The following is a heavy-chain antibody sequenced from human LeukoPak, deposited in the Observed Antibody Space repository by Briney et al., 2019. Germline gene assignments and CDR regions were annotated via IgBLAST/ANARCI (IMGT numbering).Heavy chain of an antibody. Sequence: ASVKVSCKASGYTFSSYGISWVRQAPGQGLEWMGWISAYNCNTNYAQKVQGRVIITTDTSTSTAYMELRRLRSDDTAVYYCARVGSSWFFDSWGQGTLVTVSS. CDR1: GYTFSSYG. D-gene: IGHD6-13*01. V-gene: IGHV1-18*01. CDR3: ARVGSSWFFDS. CDR2: ISAYNCNT. J-gene: IGHJ4*02.